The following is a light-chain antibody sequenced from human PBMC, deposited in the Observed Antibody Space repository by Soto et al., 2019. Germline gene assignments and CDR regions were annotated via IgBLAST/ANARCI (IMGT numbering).Light chain of an antibody. CDR3: HQYHNFPRT. V-gene: IGKV1-5*03. J-gene: IGKJ1*01. CDR1: QSISTW. CDR2: KAS. Sequence: GDRVTITCRAGQSISTWLAWYQQKPGKAPKLLIYKASTLESGVPSRFSGSGFGTDFTLTISSLQPDDFATYYCHQYHNFPRTFGQGTKVDIK.